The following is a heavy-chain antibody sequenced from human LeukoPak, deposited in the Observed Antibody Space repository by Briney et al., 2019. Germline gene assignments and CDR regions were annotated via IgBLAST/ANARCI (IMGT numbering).Heavy chain of an antibody. CDR3: AKDEAGVVIARIHIGAEYFQH. D-gene: IGHD2-21*01. J-gene: IGHJ1*01. Sequence: GGSLRLSCAASVFTFSSYAMSWVRQAPGKGLEWVSAISGSGGSTYYADSVKGRFTISRDNSKNTLYLQMNSLRAEDTAVYYCAKDEAGVVIARIHIGAEYFQHWGQGTLVTVSS. V-gene: IGHV3-23*01. CDR1: VFTFSSYA. CDR2: ISGSGGST.